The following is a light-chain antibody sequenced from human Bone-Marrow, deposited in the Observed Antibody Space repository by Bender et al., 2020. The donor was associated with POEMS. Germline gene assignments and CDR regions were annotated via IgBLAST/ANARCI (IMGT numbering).Light chain of an antibody. CDR1: SSDVGGYNY. Sequence: QSALTQPPSASGSPGQSVTISCSGTSSDVGGYNYVSWYQQHPGKAPKLMIFEVSKRPSGVSNRFSGSKSGNTASLTISGLQAEDEADYYCCSYAGNRNVFGTGTKVTVL. CDR2: EVS. J-gene: IGLJ1*01. CDR3: CSYAGNRNV. V-gene: IGLV2-8*01.